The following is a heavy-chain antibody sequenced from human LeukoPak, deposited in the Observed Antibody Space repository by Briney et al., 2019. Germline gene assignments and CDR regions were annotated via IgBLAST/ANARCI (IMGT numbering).Heavy chain of an antibody. Sequence: HGESLKISCKGSGYSFTSYYWIGWVRQMPGKGLEWMGIIYPGDSDTRYSPSFQGQVTISADKSINNAYLQWSSLKASDTAMYYCVRWPPTSSAEYWGQGTLVTVSS. J-gene: IGHJ4*02. CDR3: VRWPPTSSAEY. CDR2: IYPGDSDT. CDR1: GYSFTSYYW. D-gene: IGHD2-2*01. V-gene: IGHV5-51*01.